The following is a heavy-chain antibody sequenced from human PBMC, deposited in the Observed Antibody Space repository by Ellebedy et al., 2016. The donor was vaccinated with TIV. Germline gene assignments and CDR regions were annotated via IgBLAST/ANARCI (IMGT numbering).Heavy chain of an antibody. V-gene: IGHV4-39*01. CDR1: GGSISDSAYY. CDR3: TRHLTVAGRNYYFDL. Sequence: SETLSLTCTVSGGSISDSAYYWAWIRQSPGEGLEWIGSIYYSGGTYYNPSLKSRVTLSVDTSKNQFSLRLTSVTAADMALYYGTRHLTVAGRNYYFDLWGRGTLVTVSS. D-gene: IGHD6-19*01. CDR2: IYYSGGT. J-gene: IGHJ2*01.